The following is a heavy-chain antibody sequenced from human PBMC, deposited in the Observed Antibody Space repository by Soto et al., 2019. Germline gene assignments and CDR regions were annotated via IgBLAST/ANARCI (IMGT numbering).Heavy chain of an antibody. CDR2: IYWDDDK. Sequence: QITLKESGPTLVKPTQTLTLTCTFSGFSLRTSEVGVGWIRQPPGKALEWLALIYWDDDKRYSPSLKSRLTITKDTSKNQVVLTMTNMDPVDTATYYCASYYYDSSGWGYFDYWGQGTLVTVSS. CDR3: ASYYYDSSGWGYFDY. V-gene: IGHV2-5*02. D-gene: IGHD3-22*01. J-gene: IGHJ4*02. CDR1: GFSLRTSEVG.